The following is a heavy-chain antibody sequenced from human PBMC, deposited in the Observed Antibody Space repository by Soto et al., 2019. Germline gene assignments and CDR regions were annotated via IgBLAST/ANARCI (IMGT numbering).Heavy chain of an antibody. J-gene: IGHJ5*02. Sequence: GGSLRLSCAASGFTFSSYSMNWVRQAPGKGLEWVSYISSSSSTIYYADSVKGRFTISRDNAKNSLYLQMNSLRAEDTAVYYCARQGYCSSTSCGIDPWGQGTLGTVSS. V-gene: IGHV3-48*01. D-gene: IGHD2-2*01. CDR1: GFTFSSYS. CDR3: ARQGYCSSTSCGIDP. CDR2: ISSSSSTI.